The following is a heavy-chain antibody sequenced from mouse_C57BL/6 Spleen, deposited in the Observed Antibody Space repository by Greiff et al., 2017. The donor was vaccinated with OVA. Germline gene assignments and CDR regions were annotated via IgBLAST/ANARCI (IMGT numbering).Heavy chain of an antibody. Sequence: QVQLQQSGAELVRPGASVKLSCKASGYTFTDYYINWVKQRPGQGLEWIARIYPGSGNTYYNEKFKGKATLTAEKSSSTAYMQLSSLTSEDSAVYFCARHYYDAMDYWGQGTSVTVSS. CDR3: ARHYYDAMDY. V-gene: IGHV1-76*01. J-gene: IGHJ4*01. D-gene: IGHD1-2*01. CDR2: IYPGSGNT. CDR1: GYTFTDYY.